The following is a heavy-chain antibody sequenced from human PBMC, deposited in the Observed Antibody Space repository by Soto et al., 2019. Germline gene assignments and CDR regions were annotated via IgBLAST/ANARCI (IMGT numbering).Heavy chain of an antibody. CDR3: GRVRVDKDEGWFDX. Sequence: GEALKISCKGSGYSFTTYWITWVRQVPGKGVELMGRIDPSDSYANYSPSFQGHVTMSADKSIRTAYLQWSSLKASDTAMYYCGRVRVDKDEGWFDXWGQGTLVTVSX. D-gene: IGHD5-12*01. V-gene: IGHV5-10-1*01. CDR2: IDPSDSYA. CDR1: GYSFTTYW. J-gene: IGHJ5*02.